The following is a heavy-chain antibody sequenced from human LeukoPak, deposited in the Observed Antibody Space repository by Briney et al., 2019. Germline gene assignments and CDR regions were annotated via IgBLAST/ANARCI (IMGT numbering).Heavy chain of an antibody. J-gene: IGHJ4*02. D-gene: IGHD6-6*01. Sequence: SETLPLTCTVSGGSISSYYWSWIRQPPGKGLEWIGYIYYSGSTNYNPSLKSRVTISVDTSKNQFSLKLSSVTAADTAVYCCARGSPYSSSFCFDYWGQGTLVTVSS. CDR1: GGSISSYY. CDR3: ARGSPYSSSFCFDY. V-gene: IGHV4-59*01. CDR2: IYYSGST.